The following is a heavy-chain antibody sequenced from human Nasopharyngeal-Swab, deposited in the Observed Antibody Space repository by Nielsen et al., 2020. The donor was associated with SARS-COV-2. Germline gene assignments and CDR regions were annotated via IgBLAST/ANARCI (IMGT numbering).Heavy chain of an antibody. J-gene: IGHJ6*03. CDR3: AVGATGYYYMDV. Sequence: VRPPPGQGLEWMGGIIPIFGTANYAQKFQGRVTITADESTSTAYMELSSLRSEDTAVYYCAVGATGYYYMDVWGKGTTVTVSS. D-gene: IGHD1-26*01. V-gene: IGHV1-69*01. CDR2: IIPIFGTA.